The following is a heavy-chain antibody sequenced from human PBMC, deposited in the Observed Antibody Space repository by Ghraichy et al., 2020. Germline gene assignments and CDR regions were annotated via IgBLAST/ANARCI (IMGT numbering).Heavy chain of an antibody. CDR1: GGSISSSSYY. Sequence: SQTLSLTCTVSGGSISSSSYYWGWIRQPPGKGLEWIGSIYYSGSTYYNPSLKSRVTISVDTSKNQFSLKLSSVTAADTAVYYCAASDSSPSRFDPWGQGTLVTVSS. V-gene: IGHV4-39*01. CDR2: IYYSGST. J-gene: IGHJ5*02. D-gene: IGHD3-22*01. CDR3: AASDSSPSRFDP.